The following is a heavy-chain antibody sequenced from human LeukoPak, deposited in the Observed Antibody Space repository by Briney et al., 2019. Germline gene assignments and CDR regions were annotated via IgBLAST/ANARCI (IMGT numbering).Heavy chain of an antibody. D-gene: IGHD3-22*01. CDR1: GFTFSSYG. J-gene: IGHJ5*02. CDR2: ISSSSSYI. CDR3: ARDYYDSSGYYLGWFDP. Sequence: GGSLRLSCAASGFTFSSYGMNWVRQAPGKGLEWVSSISSSSSYIYYADSVKGRFTISRDNAKNSLYLQMNSLRAEDTAVYYCARDYYDSSGYYLGWFDPWGQGTLVTVSS. V-gene: IGHV3-21*01.